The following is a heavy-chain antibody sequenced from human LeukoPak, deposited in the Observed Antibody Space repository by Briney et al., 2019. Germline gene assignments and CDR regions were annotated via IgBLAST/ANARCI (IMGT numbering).Heavy chain of an antibody. V-gene: IGHV3-23*01. CDR2: IGGSGGST. D-gene: IGHD2-2*02. Sequence: PGGSLRLSCAASGFTFSSYAMSWVRQAPGKGLEWVSAIGGSGGSTYYADSVKGRFTISRDNSKNTLYLQMNSLRAEDTAVYYCANSGYCSSTSCYSGGSDYWGQGTLVTVSS. J-gene: IGHJ4*02. CDR3: ANSGYCSSTSCYSGGSDY. CDR1: GFTFSSYA.